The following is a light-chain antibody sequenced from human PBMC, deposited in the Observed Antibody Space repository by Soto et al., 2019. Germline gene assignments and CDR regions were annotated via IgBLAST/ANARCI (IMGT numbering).Light chain of an antibody. Sequence: ESVLTQSPGTLSLSPGERATLSCRASQRVTNDYLAWYQQKPGQAPRILIYGASNRPAGVPERFSGSGSGTDFTLTIDRLEPEDFGLYYCQQYGRFYVYSFGQGTRLEI. CDR1: QRVTNDY. J-gene: IGKJ2*03. CDR2: GAS. CDR3: QQYGRFYVYS. V-gene: IGKV3-20*01.